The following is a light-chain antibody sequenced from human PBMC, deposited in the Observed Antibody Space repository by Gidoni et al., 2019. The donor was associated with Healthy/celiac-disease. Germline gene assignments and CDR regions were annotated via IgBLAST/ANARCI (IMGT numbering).Light chain of an antibody. Sequence: DIQMTQSPSTLSASVGDIVTITSRASQSISSWLAWYQQKPGKAPKLLIYKASSLESGVPSRFSGSGSGTEFTLTISSLQPDDFATYYCQQYNSYSYNFGQGTKLEIK. CDR1: QSISSW. J-gene: IGKJ2*01. CDR2: KAS. CDR3: QQYNSYSYN. V-gene: IGKV1-5*03.